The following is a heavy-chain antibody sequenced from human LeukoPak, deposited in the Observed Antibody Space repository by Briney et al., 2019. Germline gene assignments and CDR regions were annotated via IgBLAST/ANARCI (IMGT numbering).Heavy chain of an antibody. CDR1: GFTFSNAW. V-gene: IGHV3-30*18. Sequence: GGSLRLSCAASGFTFSNAWMNWVRQAPGKGLEWVAVISYDGSNKYYADSVKGRFTISRDNSKNTLYLQMNSLRAEDTAVYYCAKRKQQLVDYWGQGTLVTVSS. D-gene: IGHD6-13*01. CDR3: AKRKQQLVDY. J-gene: IGHJ4*02. CDR2: ISYDGSNK.